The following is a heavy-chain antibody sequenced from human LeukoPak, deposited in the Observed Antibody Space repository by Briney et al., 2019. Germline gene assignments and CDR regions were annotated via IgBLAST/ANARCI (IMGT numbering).Heavy chain of an antibody. CDR2: IYHSGST. J-gene: IGHJ4*02. CDR3: ASRTLLYFDY. CDR1: GGSISSSNW. Sequence: SETLSLTCAVSGGSISSSNWWSWVRQPPGKGLEWIGEIYHSGSTNYNPSLESRVTISVDKSKNQFSLKLSSVTAADTAVYYCASRTLLYFDYWGQGTLVTVSS. V-gene: IGHV4-4*02. D-gene: IGHD1-14*01.